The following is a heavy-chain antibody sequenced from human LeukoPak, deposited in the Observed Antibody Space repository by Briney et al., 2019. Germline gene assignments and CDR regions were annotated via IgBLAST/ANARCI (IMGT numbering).Heavy chain of an antibody. V-gene: IGHV3-73*01. CDR2: IRNKADSYA. D-gene: IGHD2-15*01. CDR3: AKSIVVVTDFDY. CDR1: GFTFSGSA. J-gene: IGHJ4*02. Sequence: PGGSLRLSCAASGFTFSGSAMHWVRQASGKGLEWLGRIRNKADSYAAYAASVKGRFTISRDDSRNTAYLQMDSLKTEDTAVYYCAKSIVVVTDFDYWGQGTLVTVSS.